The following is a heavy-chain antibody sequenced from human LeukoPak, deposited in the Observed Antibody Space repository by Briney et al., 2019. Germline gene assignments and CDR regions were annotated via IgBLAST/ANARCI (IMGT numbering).Heavy chain of an antibody. Sequence: PGGSLRLSCAASGLTFSSYAMSWVRQAPGKGLEWVSAISGSGGSTYYADSVKGRFTISRDNSKNTLYLQMNSLRAEDTAVYYCAKGDSYCGGDCYPFDAFDIWGQGTMVTVSS. J-gene: IGHJ3*02. CDR3: AKGDSYCGGDCYPFDAFDI. CDR2: ISGSGGST. CDR1: GLTFSSYA. D-gene: IGHD2-21*01. V-gene: IGHV3-23*01.